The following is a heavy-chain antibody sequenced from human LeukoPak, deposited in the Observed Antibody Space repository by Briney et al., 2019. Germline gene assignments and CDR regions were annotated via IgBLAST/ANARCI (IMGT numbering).Heavy chain of an antibody. CDR2: INPNSGGT. D-gene: IGHD3-3*01. V-gene: IGHV1-2*02. Sequence: ASVKVSCKASGYSFTGYYLHWVRQAPGQGLGWMGWINPNSGGTNYAQRFQGRVTLARDTSSNTAYMELRRLRSDDTAVYHCARQRGITISGVVIPYFDYWGQGTLVTVSP. J-gene: IGHJ4*02. CDR1: GYSFTGYY. CDR3: ARQRGITISGVVIPYFDY.